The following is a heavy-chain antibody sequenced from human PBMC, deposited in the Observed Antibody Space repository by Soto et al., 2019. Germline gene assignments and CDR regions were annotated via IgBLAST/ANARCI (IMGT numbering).Heavy chain of an antibody. CDR2: IYYSGST. V-gene: IGHV4-39*01. CDR3: ARHELYYGGNLGLFDY. Sequence: PSETLSLTCTVSGGSISSSSYYWGWIRQPPGKGLEWIGSIYYSGSTYYNPSLKSRVTISVDTSKNQFSLKLSSVTAADTTVYYCARHELYYGGNLGLFDYWGQGTLVTVSS. D-gene: IGHD2-8*01. CDR1: GGSISSSSYY. J-gene: IGHJ4*02.